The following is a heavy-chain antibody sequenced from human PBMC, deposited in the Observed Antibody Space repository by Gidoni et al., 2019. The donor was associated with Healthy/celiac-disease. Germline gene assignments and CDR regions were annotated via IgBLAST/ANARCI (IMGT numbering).Heavy chain of an antibody. J-gene: IGHJ4*02. Sequence: EVQLLESVGGLVQPGGSLRLSCAASGLTFSSYAMSWVRQSPGKGLEWVADSSGSGGSTYYADSVEGRFTIARDNYKNTLYLQMNSMRAEDTAVYYCAKSIGATMPPYYWGQGTLVTVSS. CDR2: SSGSGGST. CDR1: GLTFSSYA. V-gene: IGHV3-23*01. D-gene: IGHD5-12*01. CDR3: AKSIGATMPPYY.